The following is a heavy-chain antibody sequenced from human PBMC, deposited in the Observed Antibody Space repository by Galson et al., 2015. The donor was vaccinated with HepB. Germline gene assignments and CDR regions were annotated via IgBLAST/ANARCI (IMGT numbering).Heavy chain of an antibody. D-gene: IGHD6-13*01. CDR1: GGTFSSYA. CDR3: ATDSSSYNWFDP. V-gene: IGHV1-69*06. Sequence: SVKVSCKASGGTFSSYAISWVRQATGQGLEWMGGIIPIFGTANYAQKFQGRVTITADKSTSTAYMELSSLRSEDTAVYYCATDSSSYNWFDPWGQGTLVTVSS. CDR2: IIPIFGTA. J-gene: IGHJ5*02.